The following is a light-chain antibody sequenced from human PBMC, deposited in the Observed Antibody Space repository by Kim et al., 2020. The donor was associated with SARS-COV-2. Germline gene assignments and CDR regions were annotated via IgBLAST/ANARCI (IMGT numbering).Light chain of an antibody. V-gene: IGLV1-47*02. CDR3: ATWDDSLSGRV. J-gene: IGLJ2*01. Sequence: GQGVTISCSGSSSNIGRNYVMWYQQLPGTAPKLLIFTNKQRPSGVPDRFSGSKSGTSASLAISGLRSEDEADYYCATWDDSLSGRVFGGGTQLTVL. CDR1: SSNIGRNY. CDR2: TNK.